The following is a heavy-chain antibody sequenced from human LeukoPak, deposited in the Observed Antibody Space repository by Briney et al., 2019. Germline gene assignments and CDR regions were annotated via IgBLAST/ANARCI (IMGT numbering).Heavy chain of an antibody. V-gene: IGHV3-23*01. CDR2: ISGSGGST. CDR3: AKGRYDSSGYYLDF. D-gene: IGHD3-22*01. Sequence: AGGSLRLSCAASGFTFSSYAMSWVRQAPGKGLEWVSTISGSGGSTYYADSVKGGFTISRDNSKNTLYMQMNSLRAEDMAVYYCAKGRYDSSGYYLDFWGQGTLVTVSS. J-gene: IGHJ4*02. CDR1: GFTFSSYA.